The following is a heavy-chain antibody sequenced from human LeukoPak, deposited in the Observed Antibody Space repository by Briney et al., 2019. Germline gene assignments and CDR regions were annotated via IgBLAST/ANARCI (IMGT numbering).Heavy chain of an antibody. CDR3: ARAPTVTTWTRWFDP. D-gene: IGHD4-17*01. Sequence: SGKVSCKASGGTFTSYAISWVRQAPGQGVEWKGRIIPILGIANYAQKFQGRVTITSDKSTSTACMELSRLRSEDTAVYYCARAPTVTTWTRWFDPWGQGTLVTVSS. CDR2: IIPILGIA. V-gene: IGHV1-69*04. J-gene: IGHJ5*02. CDR1: GGTFTSYA.